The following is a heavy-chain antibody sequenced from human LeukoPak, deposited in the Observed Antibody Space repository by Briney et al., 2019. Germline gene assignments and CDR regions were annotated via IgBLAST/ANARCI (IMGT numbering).Heavy chain of an antibody. J-gene: IGHJ4*02. CDR2: INHSGST. Sequence: SETLSLTCAVYGGSFSGYYWSWIRQPPGKGLEWIGEINHSGSTNYNPSLKSRVTISVDTSKNQFSLKLSSVTAADTAVYYCARLWSSEPSILTGHYVDYWGQGTLVTVSS. CDR3: ARLWSSEPSILTGHYVDY. D-gene: IGHD3-9*01. V-gene: IGHV4-34*01. CDR1: GGSFSGYY.